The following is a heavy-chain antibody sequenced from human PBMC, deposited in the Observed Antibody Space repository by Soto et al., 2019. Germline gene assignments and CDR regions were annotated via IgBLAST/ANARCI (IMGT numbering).Heavy chain of an antibody. CDR2: ISGSGGST. CDR3: ANSYDYIWGSYRYTPGY. V-gene: IGHV3-23*01. J-gene: IGHJ4*02. D-gene: IGHD3-16*02. CDR1: GFTFSSYA. Sequence: SLRLSCAASGFTFSSYAMSWVRQAPGKGLEWVSAISGSGGSTYYADSVKGRLTISRDNSKNTLYLQMNSLRAEDTAVYYCANSYDYIWGSYRYTPGYWGQGTLVTVSS.